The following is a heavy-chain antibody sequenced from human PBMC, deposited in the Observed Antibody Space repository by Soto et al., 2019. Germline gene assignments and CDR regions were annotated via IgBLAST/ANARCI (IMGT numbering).Heavy chain of an antibody. CDR1: GGSISSGGYY. J-gene: IGHJ3*02. Sequence: QVQLQESGPGLVKPSQTLSLTCTISGGSISSGGYYWSWIRQHPGKGLEWIGYIYYSGSTYYNPSLKSRVTISVDTSKNQFSLKLSSVTAADTAVYYCARAEKVRYCSSTSCLGAFDIWGQGTMVTVSS. V-gene: IGHV4-31*03. CDR2: IYYSGST. CDR3: ARAEKVRYCSSTSCLGAFDI. D-gene: IGHD2-2*01.